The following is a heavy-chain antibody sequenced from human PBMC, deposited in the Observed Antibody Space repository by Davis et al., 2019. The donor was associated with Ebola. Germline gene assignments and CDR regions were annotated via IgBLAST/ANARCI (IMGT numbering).Heavy chain of an antibody. D-gene: IGHD2-15*01. CDR3: ARVPRRDIVLIYYYYGMDV. V-gene: IGHV3-7*03. CDR2: IKQDGSEK. Sequence: GGSLRLSCAASGFTFSSYWMSWVRQAPGKGLEWVANIKQDGSEKYYVDSVKGRFTISRDNAKNSLYLQMNSLRAEDTAVYYCARVPRRDIVLIYYYYGMDVWGQGTTVTVSS. J-gene: IGHJ6*02. CDR1: GFTFSSYW.